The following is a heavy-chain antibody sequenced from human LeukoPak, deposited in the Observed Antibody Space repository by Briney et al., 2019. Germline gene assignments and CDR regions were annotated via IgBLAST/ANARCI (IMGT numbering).Heavy chain of an antibody. CDR2: IYTSGST. CDR3: ASPAMVRGVTPPFDY. D-gene: IGHD3-10*01. J-gene: IGHJ4*02. V-gene: IGHV4-61*02. Sequence: KTSQTLSLTCTVSGGSISSGSYYWSWIRQPAGKGLEWIGRIYTSGSTNYNPSLKSRVTISVDTSKNKFSLKLSSVTAADTAVYYCASPAMVRGVTPPFDYWGQGTLVTVSS. CDR1: GGSISSGSYY.